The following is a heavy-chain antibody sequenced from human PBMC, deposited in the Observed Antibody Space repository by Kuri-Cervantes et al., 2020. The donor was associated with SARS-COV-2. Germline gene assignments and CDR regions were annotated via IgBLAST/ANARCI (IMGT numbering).Heavy chain of an antibody. CDR2: FDPEDGET. CDR3: ATDRWSAAAGPFDY. V-gene: IGHV1-24*01. D-gene: IGHD6-13*01. CDR1: GYTLTELS. Sequence: ASVKVSCKVSGYTLTELSMHWVRQAPRKGLEWMGGFDPEDGETIYAQKFQGRDTMTEDTSTDTAYMELSSLRSEDTAVYYCATDRWSAAAGPFDYWGQGTLVTVSS. J-gene: IGHJ4*02.